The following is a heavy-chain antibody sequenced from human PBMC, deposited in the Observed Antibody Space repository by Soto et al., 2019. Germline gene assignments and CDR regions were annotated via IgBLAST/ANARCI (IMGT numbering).Heavy chain of an antibody. D-gene: IGHD2-2*01. Sequence: QLQLQESGSGLVKPSQTLSLTCAVSGGSISSGGYSWSCIRQPPGKGLEWIGYIYHSGSTYYNPSLKSRVTISVDRSKKQFSLKLSSVTAADTAAYYCARYCSSTSCYYYFDYWGQGTLVTVSS. CDR2: IYHSGST. CDR3: ARYCSSTSCYYYFDY. J-gene: IGHJ4*02. V-gene: IGHV4-30-2*01. CDR1: GGSISSGGYS.